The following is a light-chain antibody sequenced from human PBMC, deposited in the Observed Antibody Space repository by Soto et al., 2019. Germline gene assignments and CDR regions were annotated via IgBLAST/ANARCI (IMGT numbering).Light chain of an antibody. Sequence: EIVMTQSPATLSVSPGERVTLSCRASQSISSNLAWYQQKPGQAPRLLIYGASTRATGIPARFSGSGSGTEFTLTIRGLQSEDFAVYYCQQYNKWPYTFGQGTKLEIK. CDR1: QSISSN. J-gene: IGKJ2*01. CDR3: QQYNKWPYT. V-gene: IGKV3-15*01. CDR2: GAS.